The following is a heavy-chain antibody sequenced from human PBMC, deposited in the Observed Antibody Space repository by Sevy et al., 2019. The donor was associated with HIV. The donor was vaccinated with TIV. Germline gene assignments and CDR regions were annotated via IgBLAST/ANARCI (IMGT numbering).Heavy chain of an antibody. CDR2: IKQDGNKK. J-gene: IGHJ4*02. D-gene: IGHD3-10*01. V-gene: IGHV3-7*01. CDR3: ATGAQYYYGSGSYYFDY. Sequence: GGSLRLSCVASGLGFSSYWMSWVRQAPGKGLEWVANIKQDGNKKYYVDSVKGRFTISRDNAKKSVFLQMSSLRAEDTAVYYCATGAQYYYGSGSYYFDYWGQGILVTVSS. CDR1: GLGFSSYW.